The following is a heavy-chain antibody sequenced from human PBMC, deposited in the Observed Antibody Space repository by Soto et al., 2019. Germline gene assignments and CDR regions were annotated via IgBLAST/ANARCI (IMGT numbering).Heavy chain of an antibody. CDR2: IYYSGST. J-gene: IGHJ4*02. CDR1: GVSVNSGNYY. V-gene: IGHV4-61*01. D-gene: IGHD3-10*01. Sequence: QVQLQESGPGLVKPSETLSLTCSVSGVSVNSGNYYWHWIRQPPGKGLEWIGHIYYSGSTNYNPALKCRVTISLDMSKNQFSLKLNSVTASDTTVYYCFSSRGYWGQGTLVTVSS. CDR3: FSSRGY.